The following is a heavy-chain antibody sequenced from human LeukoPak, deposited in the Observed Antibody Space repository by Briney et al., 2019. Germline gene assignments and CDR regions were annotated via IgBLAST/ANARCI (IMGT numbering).Heavy chain of an antibody. Sequence: GGSLRLSCAASGFSFSDYGMHWVRQAPGKGLEWVSFIRKDGINTNYVDSVKGRFTISRDNSKNTLYLQMNSLRAEDTAVYYCARGPSGYHNTGGQGTLVTVSS. D-gene: IGHD5-12*01. CDR2: IRKDGINT. CDR1: GFSFSDYG. J-gene: IGHJ4*02. V-gene: IGHV3-30*02. CDR3: ARGPSGYHNT.